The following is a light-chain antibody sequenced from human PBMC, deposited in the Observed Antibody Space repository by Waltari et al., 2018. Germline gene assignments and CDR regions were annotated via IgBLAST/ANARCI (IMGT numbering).Light chain of an antibody. V-gene: IGKV3-20*01. CDR1: QRIPNDF. CDR2: GGS. J-gene: IGKJ1*01. Sequence: DIVLTQSPVTLSLSPGEGATLFCRASQRIPNDFLAWYQQKPGQPPRLLVYGGSYRTPGLPDSFTGSGSGTDFTLTISPLGPEDSAIYCCQQYGDSVWTFGQGTRVEIK. CDR3: QQYGDSVWT.